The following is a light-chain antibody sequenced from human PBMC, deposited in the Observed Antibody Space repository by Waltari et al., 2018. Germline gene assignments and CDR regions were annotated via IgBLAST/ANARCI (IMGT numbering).Light chain of an antibody. V-gene: IGKV3D-15*01. CDR2: GVS. J-gene: IGKJ4*01. Sequence: EIVMMQSPATLSLFPGERATFSCRASQSVSNNVAWNQQKPGQAPRLPIYGVSSRASDIPDRFSGSGSGTDFTLSISSLGPEDVGIYYCLQRINWPFTFGGGTKVEI. CDR3: LQRINWPFT. CDR1: QSVSNN.